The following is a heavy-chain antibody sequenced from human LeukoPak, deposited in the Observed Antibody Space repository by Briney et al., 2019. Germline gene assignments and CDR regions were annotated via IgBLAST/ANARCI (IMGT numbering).Heavy chain of an antibody. CDR3: VKEIKVREFSTSGALEI. J-gene: IGHJ3*02. V-gene: IGHV3-9*03. D-gene: IGHD2-2*01. Sequence: GGSLRLSCAASGFTFSSYAMSWVRHAPGKGLEWVAGINWDSGAKGHADSVKGRFTLSRDNAKNSLYLEMNSLRAEDMALYYCVKEIKVREFSTSGALEIWGQGTMVTVSS. CDR1: GFTFSSYA. CDR2: INWDSGAK.